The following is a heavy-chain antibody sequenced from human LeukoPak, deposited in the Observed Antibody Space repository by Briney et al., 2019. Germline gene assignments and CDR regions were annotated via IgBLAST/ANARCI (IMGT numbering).Heavy chain of an antibody. CDR2: INHSGST. V-gene: IGHV4-34*01. J-gene: IGHJ4*02. Sequence: PSETLSLTCAVYGGSFSGYYWSWIRQPPGKGLEWIGEINHSGSTNYNPSLKSRVTISVDTSKNQFSLKLSSVTAADTAVYYCARGPGEFGPYDSSGYPFDYWGQGTLVTVSS. CDR3: ARGPGEFGPYDSSGYPFDY. CDR1: GGSFSGYY. D-gene: IGHD3-22*01.